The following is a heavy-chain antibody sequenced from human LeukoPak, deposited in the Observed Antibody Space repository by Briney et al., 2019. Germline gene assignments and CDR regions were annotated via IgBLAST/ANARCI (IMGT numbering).Heavy chain of an antibody. CDR2: INAYNGNT. D-gene: IGHD6-19*01. CDR3: ARVQQWLGTQSFDY. V-gene: IGHV1-18*04. J-gene: IGHJ4*02. CDR1: GYTFTSYC. Sequence: ASVKVSCKASGYTFTSYCISWVRQAPGQGLEWMGWINAYNGNTNYAQKLQGRVTMTTDTSTSTAYMELRSLRSDDTAVYYCARVQQWLGTQSFDYWGQGTLVTVSS.